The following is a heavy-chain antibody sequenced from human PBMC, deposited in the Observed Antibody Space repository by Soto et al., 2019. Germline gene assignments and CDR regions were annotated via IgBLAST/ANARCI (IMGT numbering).Heavy chain of an antibody. CDR3: AKRQSSGYAFDI. V-gene: IGHV3-23*01. J-gene: IGHJ3*02. D-gene: IGHD6-6*01. CDR2: ISTSGGST. CDR1: GFTFNSFV. Sequence: GGSLRLSCAASGFTFNSFVMSWVRQAPGKGLEWVSAISTSGGSTYYADSVKGRFTISRDNSKNTLCLQMNSLRAEDTAVYYCAKRQSSGYAFDIWGQGTMVTVSS.